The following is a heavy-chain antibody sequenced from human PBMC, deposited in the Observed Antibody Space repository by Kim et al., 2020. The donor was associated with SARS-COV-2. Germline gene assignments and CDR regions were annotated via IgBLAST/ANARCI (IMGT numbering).Heavy chain of an antibody. CDR1: GYPFSDYY. J-gene: IGHJ5*02. D-gene: IGHD5-12*01. Sequence: ASVKVSCKTSGYPFSDYYIYWVRQAPGQGLECMGWINPNSGDTNSAQKFRGRLTMTRDTSISTAYMDLSRLTSDDTALYYCARGLHSGYFDPWGHGTLVTVSS. V-gene: IGHV1-2*02. CDR3: ARGLHSGYFDP. CDR2: INPNSGDT.